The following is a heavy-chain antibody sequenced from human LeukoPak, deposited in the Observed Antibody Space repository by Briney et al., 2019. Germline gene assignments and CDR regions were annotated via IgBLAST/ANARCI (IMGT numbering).Heavy chain of an antibody. D-gene: IGHD3-22*01. Sequence: GGSLRLSCAASGFTFSSYAMSWVRQAPGKGLEWVSAISGSGGSTYYADSVKGRFTISRDNSKNTLYPQMNSLRAEDTAVYYCAKDLTYYYDSSGYENWGQGTLVTVSS. CDR3: AKDLTYYYDSSGYEN. CDR1: GFTFSSYA. CDR2: ISGSGGST. V-gene: IGHV3-23*01. J-gene: IGHJ4*02.